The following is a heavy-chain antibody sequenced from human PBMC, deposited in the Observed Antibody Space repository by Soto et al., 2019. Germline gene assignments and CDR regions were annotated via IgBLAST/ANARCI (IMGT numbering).Heavy chain of an antibody. CDR3: AVLVCGARAGAVLSDV. J-gene: IGHJ2*01. V-gene: IGHV1-8*02. Sequence: ASVKVSCKTSGGTFSSYAISWVRQAPGQGLEWMGCIKPNSGGTSYAQKFQGRVTMTRDTSTNTVYMELSSLRSEDTAVYYCAVLVCGARAGAVLSDVGGR. CDR2: IKPNSGGT. D-gene: IGHD6-19*01. CDR1: GGTFSSYA.